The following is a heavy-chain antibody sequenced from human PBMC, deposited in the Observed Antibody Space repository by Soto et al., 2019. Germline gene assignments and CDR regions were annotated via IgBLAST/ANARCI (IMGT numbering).Heavy chain of an antibody. V-gene: IGHV1-18*01. D-gene: IGHD3-10*01. J-gene: IGHJ6*02. Sequence: ASVKVSCKASGYTFTSYGISWVRQAPGQGLEGMGWISAYNGNTNYAQKLQGRVTMTTDTSTSTAYMELRSLRSDDTAVYYCARLSITMVRGVHYYYGMDVWGQGTTVTVSS. CDR1: GYTFTSYG. CDR2: ISAYNGNT. CDR3: ARLSITMVRGVHYYYGMDV.